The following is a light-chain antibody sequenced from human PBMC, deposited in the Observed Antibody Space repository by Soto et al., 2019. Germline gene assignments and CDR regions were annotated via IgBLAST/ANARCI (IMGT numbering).Light chain of an antibody. CDR1: SSNIGADYA. CDR2: GNS. V-gene: IGLV1-40*01. Sequence: QSVLTQPPSVSGAPGQRGTISCTGSSSNIGADYAVHWYQQLPGTAPKLLSYGNSNRPSGVPDHFSGSRSGTSASLVITGRQAEDEADYYCQSYDSSLSGVVFGGGTKVTVL. J-gene: IGLJ2*01. CDR3: QSYDSSLSGVV.